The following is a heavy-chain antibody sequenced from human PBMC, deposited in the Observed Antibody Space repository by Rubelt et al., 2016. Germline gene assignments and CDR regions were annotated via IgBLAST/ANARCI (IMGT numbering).Heavy chain of an antibody. J-gene: IGHJ3*01. CDR2: INSDGSSI. V-gene: IGHV3-74*01. Sequence: EVQLVDSGGGLFQPGGSLRLSCAASGFTFSSYLMHWVRQAPGEGLLWVSRINSDGSSIGYADSVKGRFTISSDNAQNTLYLEMNSLRAEDTAVYYCAKNLDLWGQGTMVTVSS. D-gene: IGHD1-1*01. CDR1: GFTFSSYL. CDR3: AKNLDL.